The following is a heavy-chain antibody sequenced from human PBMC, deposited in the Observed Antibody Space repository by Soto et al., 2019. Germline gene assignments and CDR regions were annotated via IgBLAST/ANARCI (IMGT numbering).Heavy chain of an antibody. Sequence: SVKVSCKASGDTLSHYGVSWVRQVPGKGLEWMGGTTAILGTRDYAQKFQGRMTITSDESTTTSYTELNSLTSDDTAVYYCAAGDSSDTGDHWGQGTLVTVSS. D-gene: IGHD5-18*01. CDR2: TTAILGTR. J-gene: IGHJ4*02. CDR1: GDTLSHYG. V-gene: IGHV1-69*13. CDR3: AAGDSSDTGDH.